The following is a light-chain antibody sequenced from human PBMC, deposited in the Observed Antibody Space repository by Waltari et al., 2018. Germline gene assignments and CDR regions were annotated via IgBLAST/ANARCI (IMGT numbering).Light chain of an antibody. V-gene: IGLV3-21*04. CDR3: QVWDSSSDHPVV. CDR2: YDS. J-gene: IGLJ2*01. Sequence: SYVLTQPPSVSVAPGTTARITCGGNNIGSKSVHWYQQKPGQAPVLVIYYDSDRPSGIPERFSGSNSGNTATLTISRVEAGDEASCYCQVWDSSSDHPVVFGGGTTLTVL. CDR1: NIGSKS.